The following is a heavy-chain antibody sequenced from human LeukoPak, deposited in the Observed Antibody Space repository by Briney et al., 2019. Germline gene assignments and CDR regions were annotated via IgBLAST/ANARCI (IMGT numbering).Heavy chain of an antibody. CDR1: GGSISSYY. V-gene: IGHV4-59*01. J-gene: IGHJ5*02. Sequence: SETLSLTCTVSGGSISSYYWSWIRQPPGKGLEWIGYIYYSGSTNYNPSLKSRVTISVDTSKNQFSLKLSSVTAADTAVYYCAIWRGLVYCSSTSCFRFDPWVQGTLVTVSS. CDR3: AIWRGLVYCSSTSCFRFDP. D-gene: IGHD2-2*01. CDR2: IYYSGST.